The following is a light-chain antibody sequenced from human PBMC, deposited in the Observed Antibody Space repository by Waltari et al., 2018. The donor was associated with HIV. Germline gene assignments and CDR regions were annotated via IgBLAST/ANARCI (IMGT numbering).Light chain of an antibody. V-gene: IGLV1-47*01. Sequence: SVLTQPPSASGTPGQRVTISCSGTSSNIGSNYVYWYQQLPGTTPTLLVYRNDQRPSEVPDLVSGSKSGTSASLAISGLRSEDEADYYCAAWDDMLSGPVFGGGTKLTVL. CDR1: SSNIGSNY. J-gene: IGLJ2*01. CDR2: RND. CDR3: AAWDDMLSGPV.